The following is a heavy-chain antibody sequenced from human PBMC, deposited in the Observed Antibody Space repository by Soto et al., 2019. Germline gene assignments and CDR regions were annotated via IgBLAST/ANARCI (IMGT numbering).Heavy chain of an antibody. V-gene: IGHV1-3*01. CDR2: INCGSGNT. J-gene: IGHJ4*02. D-gene: IGHD6-19*01. Sequence: QVQLVQSGAEVKQPGASASVSCKASGYNFTTYVVHWLRQAPGQGPEWMGWINCGSGNTVYSQKFQGRVTFTRDTSATTAYMDLNSLTSGDTAVYYCARGYTSGWTFDFWGRATLVTVSS. CDR1: GYNFTTYV. CDR3: ARGYTSGWTFDF.